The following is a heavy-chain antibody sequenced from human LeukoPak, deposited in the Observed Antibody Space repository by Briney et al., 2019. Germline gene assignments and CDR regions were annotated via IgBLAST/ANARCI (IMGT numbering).Heavy chain of an antibody. J-gene: IGHJ6*03. CDR2: IRSQTYGGTT. V-gene: IGHV3-49*04. D-gene: IGHD3-22*01. CDR1: GFTFGDYA. Sequence: GGSLRLSCTTSGFTFGDYAMSWVRQAPGKGLEWVAFIRSQTYGGTTEYAASVKGRFTISRDDSKSSAYLQMSSLKTEHTAVYYCTRDSRDSSGYFPHYSYYYYMDVWGKGTTVTVSS. CDR3: TRDSRDSSGYFPHYSYYYYMDV.